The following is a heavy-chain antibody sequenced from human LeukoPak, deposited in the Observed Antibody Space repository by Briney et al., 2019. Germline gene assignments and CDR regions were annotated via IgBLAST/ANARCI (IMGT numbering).Heavy chain of an antibody. Sequence: VASVKVSCKASGYTFTSYDFNWVRQATGQGLEWMGWMNPNSGNTGYAQKFQGRVTITRNTSISTAYMEMSSLRSEDTAVYYCARAPRITMVRGVIYWFDPWGQGTLVTVSS. CDR3: ARAPRITMVRGVIYWFDP. D-gene: IGHD3-10*01. CDR2: MNPNSGNT. V-gene: IGHV1-8*03. J-gene: IGHJ5*02. CDR1: GYTFTSYD.